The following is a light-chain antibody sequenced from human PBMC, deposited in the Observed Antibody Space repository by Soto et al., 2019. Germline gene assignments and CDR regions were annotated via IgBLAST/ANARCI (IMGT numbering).Light chain of an antibody. J-gene: IGKJ1*01. CDR3: QHYGSTHWT. CDR2: GAS. Sequence: EIVLTQSPGTLSLSPGEGGTLSCRASQSVCSRCLAWYQQKPGQAPRLLIFGASSRATGIPDTFSGSGSGTDFTLTISRLEPEDSAVYYCQHYGSTHWTFGQGTKVEI. CDR1: QSVCSRC. V-gene: IGKV3-20*01.